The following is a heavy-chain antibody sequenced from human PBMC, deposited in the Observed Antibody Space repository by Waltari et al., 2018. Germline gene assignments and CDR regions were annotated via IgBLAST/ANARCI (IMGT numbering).Heavy chain of an antibody. CDR1: GFTFNKAW. D-gene: IGHD7-27*01. J-gene: IGHJ4*02. CDR3: TTQYWGNGIVIDH. CDR2: IESKSDGGKN. V-gene: IGHV3-15*04. Sequence: EGQLVESVGGLVKPGGSLRLSCAASGFTFNKAWMSWVRQAPGKGLQWVGRIESKSDGGKNDYGAPVKGRFTISRDDSKNTLYLQMDSLKNEDTAVYYCTTQYWGNGIVIDHWGQGAQVTVSS.